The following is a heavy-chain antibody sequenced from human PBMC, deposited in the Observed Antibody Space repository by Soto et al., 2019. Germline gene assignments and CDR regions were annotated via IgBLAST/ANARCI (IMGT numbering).Heavy chain of an antibody. J-gene: IGHJ6*02. CDR2: ITETGGDT. Sequence: PGGSLRLSGAASGFTLSNFVMRWVRQTPGKGLEWVSTITETGGDTYYTDSVKGRFTVSRDNSKNTLYLQMTSLRAEDTALYYCTKASSDRHHMDVWGQGTTVTVS. CDR3: TKASSDRHHMDV. CDR1: GFTLSNFV. V-gene: IGHV3-23*01.